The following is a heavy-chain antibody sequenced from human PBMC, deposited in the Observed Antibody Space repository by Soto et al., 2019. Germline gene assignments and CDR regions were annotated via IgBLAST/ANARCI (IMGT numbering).Heavy chain of an antibody. CDR1: GYTFTSYY. D-gene: IGHD6-19*01. V-gene: IGHV1-46*01. J-gene: IGHJ3*02. CDR2: INPSGGST. CDR3: ASPPVGAVAGNEGAFDI. Sequence: ASVKVSCKASGYTFTSYYMHWVRQAPGQGLGWMGIINPSGGSTSYAQKFQGRVTMTRDTSTSTVYMELSSLRSEDTAVYYCASPPVGAVAGNEGAFDIWGQGTMVTVSS.